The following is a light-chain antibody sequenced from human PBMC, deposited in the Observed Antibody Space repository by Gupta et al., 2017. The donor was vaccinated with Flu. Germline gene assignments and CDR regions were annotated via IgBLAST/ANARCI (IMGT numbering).Light chain of an antibody. Sequence: QRVTISCTGSSSNIGAGYDVHWYQQLPGTAPKLLIYGNSNRPSGVPDRFSGSKSGTSASLAITGLQAEDEADYYCQSYDSSLWVFGGETKLTVL. CDR2: GNS. CDR1: SSNIGAGYD. V-gene: IGLV1-40*01. CDR3: QSYDSSLWV. J-gene: IGLJ3*02.